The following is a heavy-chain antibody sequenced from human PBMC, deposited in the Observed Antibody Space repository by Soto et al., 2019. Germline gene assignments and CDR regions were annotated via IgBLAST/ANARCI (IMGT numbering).Heavy chain of an antibody. CDR3: ARDREASARGVITSNTLPFDI. D-gene: IGHD3-10*01. CDR2: IYSGGST. CDR1: GFTVSSNY. J-gene: IGHJ3*02. V-gene: IGHV3-53*01. Sequence: PGGSLRLSCAASGFTVSSNYMSWVRQAPGKGLEWVSVIYSGGSTYYADSVKGRFTISRDNAKNSLYLQMNSLRAEDTAVYYCARDREASARGVITSNTLPFDIWGQGTMVTVSS.